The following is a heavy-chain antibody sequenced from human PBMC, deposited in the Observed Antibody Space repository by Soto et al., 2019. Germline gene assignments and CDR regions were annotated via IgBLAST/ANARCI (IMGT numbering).Heavy chain of an antibody. V-gene: IGHV3-33*01. CDR1: GFTFSNYV. Sequence: LRLSCAASGFTFSNYVMHWVRQAPGKGLEWVAIIWHDGNNKYYVDSVRGRFIISRDNSKNRLYLQMNSLRAEDTAVYYCASDLVGASDSYGLDVWGQGTPVTVSS. J-gene: IGHJ6*02. CDR2: IWHDGNNK. D-gene: IGHD1-26*01. CDR3: ASDLVGASDSYGLDV.